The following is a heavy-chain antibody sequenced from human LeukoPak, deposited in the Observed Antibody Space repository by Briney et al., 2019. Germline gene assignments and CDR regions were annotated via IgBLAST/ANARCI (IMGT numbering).Heavy chain of an antibody. J-gene: IGHJ4*02. Sequence: GRSLRLSCAASGFTFSSYGMHWVRQAPGKGLEWVAVISYDGSNKYYADSVKGRFTISRDNSKNTLYLQMNSLRAEDTAVYYCAKDMGGSSYYFDYWGQGTLVTVSS. D-gene: IGHD6-6*01. CDR3: AKDMGGSSYYFDY. CDR2: ISYDGSNK. CDR1: GFTFSSYG. V-gene: IGHV3-30*18.